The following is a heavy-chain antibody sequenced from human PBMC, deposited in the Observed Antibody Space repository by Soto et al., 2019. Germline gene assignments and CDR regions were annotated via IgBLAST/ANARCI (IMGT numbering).Heavy chain of an antibody. CDR3: IGSFPF. Sequence: GGSLRLSCTASGFPFSNFLMSWFRQAPGKGMEWVGFIRSQPYGGTAEYAASVRGRFTISRDDSKGIAYLQMNSLQTEDSGVYYCIGSFPFWGQGTLVTVSS. V-gene: IGHV3-49*03. D-gene: IGHD3-10*01. J-gene: IGHJ4*02. CDR1: GFPFSNFL. CDR2: IRSQPYGGTA.